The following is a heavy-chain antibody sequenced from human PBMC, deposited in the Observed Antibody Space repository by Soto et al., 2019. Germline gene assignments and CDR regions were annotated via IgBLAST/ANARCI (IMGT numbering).Heavy chain of an antibody. D-gene: IGHD2-15*01. J-gene: IGHJ4*02. V-gene: IGHV1-2*02. Sequence: VSVKVSCKASGYTFTGYYMHWVRQAPGQGLEWMGWINPNSGGTNYAQKFQGRVTMTRDTSISTAYMELSRLRSDDTAVYYCARPPMRYCSGGSCYLGRYYFDYWGQGTLVTVSS. CDR3: ARPPMRYCSGGSCYLGRYYFDY. CDR1: GYTFTGYY. CDR2: INPNSGGT.